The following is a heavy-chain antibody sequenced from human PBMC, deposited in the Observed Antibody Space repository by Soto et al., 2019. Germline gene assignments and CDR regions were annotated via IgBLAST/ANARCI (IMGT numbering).Heavy chain of an antibody. J-gene: IGHJ5*02. Sequence: LRLSCAASWFSVTANSMSWVRQAPGKGLEWVSVMHSDVTTYYADSVKGRFIISRDNSKNTLYLQMSNLRGEDTARYFCARQLSGSWYNWFDPWGQGTLVTVSS. D-gene: IGHD6-13*01. CDR1: WFSVTANS. CDR3: ARQLSGSWYNWFDP. CDR2: MHSDVTT. V-gene: IGHV3-53*05.